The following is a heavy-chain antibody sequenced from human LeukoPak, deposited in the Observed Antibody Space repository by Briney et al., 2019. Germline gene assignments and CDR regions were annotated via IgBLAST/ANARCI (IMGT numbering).Heavy chain of an antibody. CDR1: GYTFTGYY. CDR3: ARDRRYYDFWSSPRAGWFDP. Sequence: ASVKVSCKASGYTFTGYYMHWVRQAPGQGLEWMGWINPNSGGTNYAQKFQGRVTMTRDTSISTAYMELSRLRSDDTAVYYCARDRRYYDFWSSPRAGWFDPWGQGTLVTVSS. J-gene: IGHJ5*02. CDR2: INPNSGGT. D-gene: IGHD3-3*01. V-gene: IGHV1-2*02.